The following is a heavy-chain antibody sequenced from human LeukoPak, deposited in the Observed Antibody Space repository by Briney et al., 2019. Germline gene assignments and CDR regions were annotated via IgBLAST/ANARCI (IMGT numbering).Heavy chain of an antibody. CDR3: AKSYYRYDSSGYYYGLDYFDN. J-gene: IGHJ4*02. CDR1: GFTFSIYA. CDR2: ISVSGDYT. D-gene: IGHD3-22*01. Sequence: GGSLGLSCAASGFTFSIYAMGWVRQTPGKGLDWVSGISVSGDYTYYADSVKGRFTISRDKSKNTLYLQMNSLRAEDTAVYYCAKSYYRYDSSGYYYGLDYFDNWGQGTLVTVSS. V-gene: IGHV3-23*01.